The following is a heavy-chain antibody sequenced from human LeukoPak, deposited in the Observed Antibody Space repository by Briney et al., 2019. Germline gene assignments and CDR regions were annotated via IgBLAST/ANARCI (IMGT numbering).Heavy chain of an antibody. V-gene: IGHV3-30-3*01. D-gene: IGHD5-18*01. CDR1: GFTFSSYA. Sequence: GGSLRLSCAASGFTFSSYAMHWVRQAPGKGLEWVAVISYDGSNKYYADSVRGRFTISRDNSKNTLYLQMNSQRAEDTAVYYCASTDTAMTRLFSGDYWGQGTLVTVSS. CDR2: ISYDGSNK. CDR3: ASTDTAMTRLFSGDY. J-gene: IGHJ4*02.